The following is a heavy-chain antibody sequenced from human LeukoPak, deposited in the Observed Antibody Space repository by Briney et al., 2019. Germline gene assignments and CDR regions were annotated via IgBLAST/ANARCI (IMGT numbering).Heavy chain of an antibody. Sequence: PSETLSLTCAVSGGSFSGYYWSWIRQPPGKGLEWIGEINHSGSTNYNPSLKSRVTISVDTSKNQFSLKLSSVTAADTAVYYCARAYSSSWSNYYYGMDVWGQGTTVTVSS. V-gene: IGHV4-34*01. J-gene: IGHJ6*02. CDR2: INHSGST. CDR3: ARAYSSSWSNYYYGMDV. D-gene: IGHD6-13*01. CDR1: GGSFSGYY.